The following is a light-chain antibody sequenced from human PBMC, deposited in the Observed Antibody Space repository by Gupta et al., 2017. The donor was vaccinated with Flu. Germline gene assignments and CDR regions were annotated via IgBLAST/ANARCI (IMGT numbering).Light chain of an antibody. J-gene: IGKJ2*01. CDR2: GAS. Sequence: ERATLSCRASQSLSSSYVAWYHQKAGQAPRLLTDGASSRANGIPDRFSVSGSGKDFTLTISRLEPEDFAVYYCQQYGSSPLTFGQGTKLEIK. CDR1: QSLSSSY. V-gene: IGKV3-20*01. CDR3: QQYGSSPLT.